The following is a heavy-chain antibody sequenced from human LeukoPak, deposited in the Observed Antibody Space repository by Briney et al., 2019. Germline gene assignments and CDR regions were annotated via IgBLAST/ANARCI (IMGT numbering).Heavy chain of an antibody. CDR3: ARMARVAAALGADY. V-gene: IGHV1-18*01. D-gene: IGHD6-13*01. CDR1: GYTFTSYG. CDR2: ISAYNGNT. Sequence: GASVKVSFKGSGYTFTSYGISWVRQAPGQGVEWMGWISAYNGNTNYAQKLQGRVTMTTDTSTSTAYMELRSLRSDDTAVYYCARMARVAAALGADYWGQGTLVTVSS. J-gene: IGHJ4*02.